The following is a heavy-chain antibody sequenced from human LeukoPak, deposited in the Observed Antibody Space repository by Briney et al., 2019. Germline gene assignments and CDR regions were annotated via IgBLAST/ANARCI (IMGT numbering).Heavy chain of an antibody. Sequence: GGSLRLSCAASGFTFSSYSMNWVRQAPGKGLEWVSSISSSSSYIYYADSVKGRFTISRDNAKNSLYLQMNSLRAEDTAVYYCARDPKPGAYYFDYWGQGTLVTVSS. J-gene: IGHJ4*02. CDR3: ARDPKPGAYYFDY. CDR2: ISSSSSYI. V-gene: IGHV3-21*01. CDR1: GFTFSSYS. D-gene: IGHD1-14*01.